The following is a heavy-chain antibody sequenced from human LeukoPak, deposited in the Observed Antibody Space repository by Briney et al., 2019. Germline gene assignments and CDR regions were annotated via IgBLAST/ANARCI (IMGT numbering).Heavy chain of an antibody. CDR2: ISSNGGST. D-gene: IGHD3-22*01. J-gene: IGHJ5*02. V-gene: IGHV3-64*01. Sequence: PGGSLRLSCAASGFTFSSYAMHWVRQAPGKGPEYVSAISSNGGSTYYANSVKGRFTISRDNSKNTLYLQMGSLRAEDMAVYYCARGGSPYYDSSGYPPSINWFDPWGQGTLVTVSS. CDR3: ARGGSPYYDSSGYPPSINWFDP. CDR1: GFTFSSYA.